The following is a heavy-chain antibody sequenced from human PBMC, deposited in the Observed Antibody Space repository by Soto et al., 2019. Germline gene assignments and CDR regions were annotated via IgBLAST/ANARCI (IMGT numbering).Heavy chain of an antibody. CDR2: IVVGSGNT. V-gene: IGHV1-58*01. CDR1: GFTFTSSA. D-gene: IGHD6-13*01. Sequence: SVKVSCKASGFTFTSSAVQWVRQARGQRLAWIGWIVVGSGNTNYAQKFQERVTITRDMSTSTAYMELSSLRSEDTAVYYCAAGVDIAAAGTGYYYYGMDVWGQGTTVTVSS. CDR3: AAGVDIAAAGTGYYYYGMDV. J-gene: IGHJ6*02.